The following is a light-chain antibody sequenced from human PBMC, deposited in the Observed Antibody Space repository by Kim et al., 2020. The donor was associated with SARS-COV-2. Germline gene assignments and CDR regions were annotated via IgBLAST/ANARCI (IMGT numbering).Light chain of an antibody. J-gene: IGLJ2*01. CDR1: ALLKQY. V-gene: IGLV3-25*03. CDR2: KDS. CDR3: QSADSSGVV. Sequence: SVSPGQTARITCSGDALLKQYAYWYQQKPGQAPVLVIYKDSERPSGIPERFSGSSSGTTVTLTISGVQAEDEADYYCQSADSSGVVFGGGTQLTVL.